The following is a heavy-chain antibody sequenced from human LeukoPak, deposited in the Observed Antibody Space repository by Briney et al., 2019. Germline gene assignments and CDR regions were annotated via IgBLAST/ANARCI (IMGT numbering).Heavy chain of an antibody. D-gene: IGHD6-19*01. J-gene: IGHJ4*02. CDR1: GFSLSTYG. Sequence: QPGASLRLSCAASGFSLSTYGVSWVRQPPGKGLEWVSGITGTGGSTYYADSVKGRFTVSRDTSKNTLYLQMNSLRAEDTAIYYCAKDHGTAVAGFYYWGQGTLVTVSS. V-gene: IGHV3-23*01. CDR2: ITGTGGST. CDR3: AKDHGTAVAGFYY.